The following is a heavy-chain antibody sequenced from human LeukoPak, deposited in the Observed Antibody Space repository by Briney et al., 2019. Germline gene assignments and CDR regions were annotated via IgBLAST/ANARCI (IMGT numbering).Heavy chain of an antibody. Sequence: SETLSLTCAVYGGSFSGYYWSWIRQPPGKGLEWIGEINHSGSTNYNPSLKSRVTISVDTSKNQFSLKLSSVTAADTAVYYCARGRGITMVRGVFLGNWFDPWGQGTLVTVSS. D-gene: IGHD3-10*01. CDR2: INHSGST. V-gene: IGHV4-34*01. CDR3: ARGRGITMVRGVFLGNWFDP. CDR1: GGSFSGYY. J-gene: IGHJ5*02.